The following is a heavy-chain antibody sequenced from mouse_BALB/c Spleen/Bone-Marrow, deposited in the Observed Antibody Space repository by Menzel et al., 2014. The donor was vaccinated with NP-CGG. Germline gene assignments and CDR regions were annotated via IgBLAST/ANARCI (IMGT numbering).Heavy chain of an antibody. Sequence: QVQLQQSGAELVRPGASVKLSCKASGYTSTNYWINWVKQRPGQGLEWIGNIYPSDSYTNYNQKFKDKATLTVDKSSSTAYMQLSSPTSEDSAVYYCTRWLPYAMDYWGQGTSVTVSS. D-gene: IGHD2-2*01. J-gene: IGHJ4*01. CDR1: GYTSTNYW. CDR2: IYPSDSYT. V-gene: IGHV1-69*02. CDR3: TRWLPYAMDY.